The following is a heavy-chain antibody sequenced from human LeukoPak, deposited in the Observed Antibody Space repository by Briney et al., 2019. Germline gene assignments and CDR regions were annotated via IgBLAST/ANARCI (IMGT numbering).Heavy chain of an antibody. D-gene: IGHD5-12*01. CDR3: ARGYSGYDFNDAFDI. Sequence: SVKVSCKASTDTFNNCGIVWVRRAPGQGLEWMGGIVPVFETIDYAQKFQGRVTITADESTSTAYMELSSLRSDDTAVYYCARGYSGYDFNDAFDIWGQGTMVTVSS. V-gene: IGHV1-69*13. CDR1: TDTFNNCG. CDR2: IVPVFETI. J-gene: IGHJ3*02.